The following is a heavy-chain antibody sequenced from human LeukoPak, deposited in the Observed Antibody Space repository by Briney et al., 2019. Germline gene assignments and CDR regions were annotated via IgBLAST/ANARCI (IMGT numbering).Heavy chain of an antibody. Sequence: GGSLRLSCSASGFTFSSYIMHWARQAPGKGLEYISAITSNGGTTYYADSVKGRVTISRDNSKNTLYLQMSSLRPEDTAVYYCARGETSSYDYWGQGTLVTVSS. V-gene: IGHV3-64D*09. J-gene: IGHJ4*02. D-gene: IGHD2-2*01. CDR3: ARGETSSYDY. CDR2: ITSNGGTT. CDR1: GFTFSSYI.